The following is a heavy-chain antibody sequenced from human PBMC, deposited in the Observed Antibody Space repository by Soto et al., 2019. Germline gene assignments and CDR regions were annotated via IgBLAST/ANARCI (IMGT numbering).Heavy chain of an antibody. CDR1: GGSISNFY. Sequence: SETLSLTCTVSGGSISNFYWSWIRQPPGKGPEYIGYIQDGGSTNYNPSLESRVTISVDTSKNQFSLKLSSVTAADTAVYYCARRGPGTYFEYWGQGTLVTVSS. V-gene: IGHV4-59*12. CDR2: IQDGGST. D-gene: IGHD6-13*01. J-gene: IGHJ4*02. CDR3: ARRGPGTYFEY.